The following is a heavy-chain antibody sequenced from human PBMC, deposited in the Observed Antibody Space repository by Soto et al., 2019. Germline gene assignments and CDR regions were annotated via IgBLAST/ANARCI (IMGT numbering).Heavy chain of an antibody. CDR2: IYYSGST. Sequence: PSETLSLTCTVSGGSISSSSYYWGWIRQPPGKGLEWIGSIYYSGSTYYNPSLKSRVTISVDTSKNQFSLKLSSVTAADTAVYYCERGTEARKFGYYGMDVWGQGTTVTVSS. D-gene: IGHD6-6*01. V-gene: IGHV4-39*01. CDR3: ERGTEARKFGYYGMDV. J-gene: IGHJ6*02. CDR1: GGSISSSSYY.